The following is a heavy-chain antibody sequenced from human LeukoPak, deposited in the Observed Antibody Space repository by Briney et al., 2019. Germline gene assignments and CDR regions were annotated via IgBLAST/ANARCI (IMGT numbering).Heavy chain of an antibody. V-gene: IGHV4-59*01. J-gene: IGHJ4*02. Sequence: SETLSLTCTVSCVSITNYFWSWIRQPPGKGLEWIGYIYYTGNTNYKPSLKSRVTISVDTSTNQFSLRLRSVTAADTAVYYCARGRVAYSAYYFDYWGRGTLVTVSS. CDR1: CVSITNYF. CDR3: ARGRVAYSAYYFDY. CDR2: IYYTGNT. D-gene: IGHD2-15*01.